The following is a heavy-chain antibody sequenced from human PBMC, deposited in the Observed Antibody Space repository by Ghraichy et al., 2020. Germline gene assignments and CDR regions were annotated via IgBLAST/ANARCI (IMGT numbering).Heavy chain of an antibody. V-gene: IGHV3-33*01. J-gene: IGHJ4*02. CDR1: GFTLNTHD. D-gene: IGHD2-15*01. Sequence: GESLRLSCAASGFTLNTHDMHWVRQAPGKGLEWVAVLWSDGINKDYGDSVKGRFTISRDDSKNTLYLQMNSLRAEDTAVYYCARDLGGSCSSGICYLPDFGGQGTLVTVSS. CDR2: LWSDGINK. CDR3: ARDLGGSCSSGICYLPDF.